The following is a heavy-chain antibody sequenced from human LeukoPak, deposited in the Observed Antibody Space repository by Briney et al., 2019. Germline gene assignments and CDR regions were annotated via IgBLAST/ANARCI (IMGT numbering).Heavy chain of an antibody. CDR3: ARAQGRSSWAAFDI. CDR2: IYYSGST. V-gene: IGHV4-39*07. CDR1: GGSISSSSYY. J-gene: IGHJ3*02. Sequence: PSETLSLTCTVSGGSISSSSYYWGWIRQPPGKGLEWIGSIYYSGSTYYNPSLKSRVTISVDTSKSQFSLRLTSVTAADTAVYYCARAQGRSSWAAFDIWGQGTMVTVSS. D-gene: IGHD3-16*01.